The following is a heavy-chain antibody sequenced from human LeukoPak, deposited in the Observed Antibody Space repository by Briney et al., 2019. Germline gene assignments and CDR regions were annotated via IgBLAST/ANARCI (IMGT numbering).Heavy chain of an antibody. Sequence: PGGSLRLSCAASGFTVSSNYMSWVRQAPGKGLEWVSVIYSGGSTYYADSVKGRFAISRDNSKNTLYLQMNSLRAEDTAVYYCARDLDRYGDYVGYWGQGTLVTVSS. J-gene: IGHJ4*02. CDR2: IYSGGST. D-gene: IGHD4-17*01. CDR1: GFTVSSNY. V-gene: IGHV3-53*01. CDR3: ARDLDRYGDYVGY.